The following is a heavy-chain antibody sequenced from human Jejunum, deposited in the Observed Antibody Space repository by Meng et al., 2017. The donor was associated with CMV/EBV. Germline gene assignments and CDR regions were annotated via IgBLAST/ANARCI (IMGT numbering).Heavy chain of an antibody. CDR3: AGGDYDYWGDCQRFFDF. CDR1: SYW. CDR2: IIVGGGEQ. V-gene: IGHV3-7*01. Sequence: SYWLSLGRLAPGKGLQCVANIIVGGGEQYYVASVKGLFTISRGNARNAIFLQKHRLLAEDTAVYSCAGGDYDYWGDCQRFFDFWGQGTGVTVSS. D-gene: IGHD3-3*01. J-gene: IGHJ4*02.